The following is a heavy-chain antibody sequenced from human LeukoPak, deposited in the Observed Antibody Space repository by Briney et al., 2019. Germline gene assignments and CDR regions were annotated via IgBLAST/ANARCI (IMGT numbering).Heavy chain of an antibody. CDR2: ISHSGART. V-gene: IGHV3-23*01. J-gene: IGHJ4*02. CDR3: AKYERRQLSLSPYFDS. D-gene: IGHD5-18*01. CDR1: GFSFGDYA. Sequence: PGGSLRLSCAVAGFSFGDYAMNWVRQTPRQGLEWVAGISHSGARTYYADSVKGRFTISRDNSKNTSYLQMNTLRAEDTAIYFCAKYERRQLSLSPYFDSWGQGTLVTVS.